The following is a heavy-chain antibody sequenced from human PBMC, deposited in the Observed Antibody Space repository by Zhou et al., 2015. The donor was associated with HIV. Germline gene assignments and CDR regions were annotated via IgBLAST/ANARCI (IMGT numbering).Heavy chain of an antibody. CDR3: ARGGLDRYSGTSRHFDY. D-gene: IGHD1-26*01. Sequence: LLQSGPEVRKPGSSVKVSCKASGGTFSNFAISWVRQAPGQGLEWMGGIIPVFGRANYAQRFQGRLTIAAYESTTTAYMELSRLTSQDTAVYYCARGGLDRYSGTSRHFDYWGQGTLVTVSS. J-gene: IGHJ4*02. V-gene: IGHV1-69*01. CDR1: GGTFSNFA. CDR2: IIPVFGRA.